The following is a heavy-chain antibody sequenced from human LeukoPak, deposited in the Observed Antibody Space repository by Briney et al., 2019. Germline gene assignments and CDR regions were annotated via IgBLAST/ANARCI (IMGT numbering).Heavy chain of an antibody. CDR2: IYYSGSI. Sequence: SGTLSLTCTVSGGSVSSGSYYWSWIRQPPGKGLEWIGYIYYSGSINYNPSLKSRVTISVDTSKNQFSLKLSSVTAADTAVYYCARGVAEVLWFGELLYPGNWFDPWGQGTLVTVSS. V-gene: IGHV4-61*01. CDR3: ARGVAEVLWFGELLYPGNWFDP. J-gene: IGHJ5*02. D-gene: IGHD3-10*01. CDR1: GGSVSSGSYY.